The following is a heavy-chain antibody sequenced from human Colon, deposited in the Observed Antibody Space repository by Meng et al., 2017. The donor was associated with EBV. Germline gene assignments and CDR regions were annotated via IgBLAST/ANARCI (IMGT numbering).Heavy chain of an antibody. D-gene: IGHD4-17*01. J-gene: IGHJ2*01. CDR1: GGSISSGNHY. Sequence: RLQDAGPGLGRPSQTLSLTCTVSGGSISSGNHYWSWIRQHPGKGLEYIGYIYYSGSTYYNPSLKSRVIISVDTSKNQFSLRLNSVTAADTAVYYCASLYGDSSVWYLDLWGRGTLVTVSS. CDR2: IYYSGST. CDR3: ASLYGDSSVWYLDL. V-gene: IGHV4-31*03.